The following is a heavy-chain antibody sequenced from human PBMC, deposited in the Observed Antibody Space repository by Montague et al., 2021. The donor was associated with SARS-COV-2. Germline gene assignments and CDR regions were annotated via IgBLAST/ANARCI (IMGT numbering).Heavy chain of an antibody. CDR2: IYTSGST. CDR3: ARGALFYDSSGYYSDAFDI. V-gene: IGHV4-61*02. D-gene: IGHD3-22*01. CDR1: GDSIRSGTYY. J-gene: IGHJ3*02. Sequence: TLSLTCTVSGDSIRSGTYYWNWVRQPAGKGLEWIGRIYTSGSTNYNPSLKSRVTMSVDTSKNQFSLKLSSVTAADTAVYYCARGALFYDSSGYYSDAFDIWGQGTMVTVSS.